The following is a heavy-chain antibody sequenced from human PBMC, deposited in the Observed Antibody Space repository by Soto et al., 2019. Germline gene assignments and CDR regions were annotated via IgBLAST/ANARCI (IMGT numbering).Heavy chain of an antibody. Sequence: SVKVSCKASGGTFNRDTFTCGRQTPEQGFEWMGRIIPILGIANTAQRLQDKVTITAAKSTSTAYMDLSSLRSEDSDVYYCNRLGGSGTYSDFDAWGQGTLVTVSS. CDR2: IIPILGIA. V-gene: IGHV1-69*02. J-gene: IGHJ4*02. D-gene: IGHD3-10*01. CDR3: NRLGGSGTYSDFDA. CDR1: GGTFNRDT.